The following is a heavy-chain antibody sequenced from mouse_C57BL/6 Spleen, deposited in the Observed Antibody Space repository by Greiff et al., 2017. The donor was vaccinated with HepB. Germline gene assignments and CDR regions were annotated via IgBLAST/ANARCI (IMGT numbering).Heavy chain of an antibody. D-gene: IGHD2-3*01. Sequence: VQLQQSGPELVKPGASVKIPCKASGYTFTDYNMDWVKQSHGKSLEWIGDINPNNGGTIYNQKFKGKATLTVDKSSSTAYMELRSLTSEDTAVYYCARYDGYYLHYAMDYWGQGTSVTVSS. J-gene: IGHJ4*01. CDR3: ARYDGYYLHYAMDY. CDR2: INPNNGGT. V-gene: IGHV1-18*01. CDR1: GYTFTDYN.